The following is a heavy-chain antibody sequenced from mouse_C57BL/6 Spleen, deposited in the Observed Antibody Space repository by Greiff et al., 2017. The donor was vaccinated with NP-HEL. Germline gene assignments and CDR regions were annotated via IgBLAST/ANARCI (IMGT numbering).Heavy chain of an antibody. CDR2: ISSGSSTI. V-gene: IGHV5-17*01. CDR1: GFTFSDYG. Sequence: EVHLVESGGGLVKPGGSLKLSCAASGFTFSDYGMHWVRQAPEKGLEWVAYISSGSSTIYYADTVKGRFTISRDNAKNTLFLQMTSLRSEDTAMYYCAPYDYDGGFAYWGQGTLVTVSA. J-gene: IGHJ3*01. D-gene: IGHD2-4*01. CDR3: APYDYDGGFAY.